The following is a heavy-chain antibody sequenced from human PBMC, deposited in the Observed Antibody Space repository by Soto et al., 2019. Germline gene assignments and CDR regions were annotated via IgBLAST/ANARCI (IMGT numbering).Heavy chain of an antibody. J-gene: IGHJ6*02. CDR3: ARPSGLKSSYGMDV. CDR1: GGSISSYY. CDR2: IYYSGST. D-gene: IGHD6-25*01. Sequence: PSETLSLTCTVSGGSISSYYWSWIRQPPGKGLEWIGYIYYSGSTNYNPSLKSRVTISVDTSKNQFSLKLSSVTAADTAMYYCARPSGLKSSYGMDVWGQGTTVTVSS. V-gene: IGHV4-59*01.